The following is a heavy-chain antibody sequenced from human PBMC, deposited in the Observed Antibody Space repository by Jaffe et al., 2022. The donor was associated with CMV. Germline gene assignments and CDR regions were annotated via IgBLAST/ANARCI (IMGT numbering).Heavy chain of an antibody. CDR3: ARGGVSEREAGTWHTDYYYGMDV. J-gene: IGHJ6*02. D-gene: IGHD1-7*01. CDR1: GYTFTGYY. Sequence: QVQLVQSGAEVKKPGASVKVSCKASGYTFTGYYMHWVRQAPGQGLEWMGWINPNSGGTNYAQKFQGRVTMTRDTSISTAYMELSRLRSDDTAVYYCARGGVSEREAGTWHTDYYYGMDVWGQGTTVTVSS. V-gene: IGHV1-2*02. CDR2: INPNSGGT.